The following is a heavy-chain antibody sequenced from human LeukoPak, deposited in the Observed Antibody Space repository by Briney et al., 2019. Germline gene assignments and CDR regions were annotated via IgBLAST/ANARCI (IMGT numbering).Heavy chain of an antibody. CDR2: MNPNSGNT. J-gene: IGHJ4*02. V-gene: IGHV1-8*01. CDR1: GYTFTSYD. CDR3: ARGQVVQNYRITMVRGVIGY. D-gene: IGHD3-10*01. Sequence: GASVKVSCKASGYTFTSYDINWVRQATGQGLEWMGWMNPNSGNTGYAQKFQGRVTMTRNTSISTAYMELSSLRSEDTAVYYCARGQVVQNYRITMVRGVIGYWGQGTLVTVSS.